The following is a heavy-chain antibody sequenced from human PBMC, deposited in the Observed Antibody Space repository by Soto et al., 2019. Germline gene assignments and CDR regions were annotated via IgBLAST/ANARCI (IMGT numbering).Heavy chain of an antibody. D-gene: IGHD6-13*01. CDR2: ISSSSSTI. Sequence: EVQLVESGGGLVQPGGSLRLSCAASGFTFSSYSMNWVRQAPGKGLEWVSYISSSSSTIYYADSVKGRFTISRDNAKNSLYLQMNSLRDEDTAVYYCARDCKQQLVYGMDVWGQGTTVTVSS. J-gene: IGHJ6*02. V-gene: IGHV3-48*02. CDR3: ARDCKQQLVYGMDV. CDR1: GFTFSSYS.